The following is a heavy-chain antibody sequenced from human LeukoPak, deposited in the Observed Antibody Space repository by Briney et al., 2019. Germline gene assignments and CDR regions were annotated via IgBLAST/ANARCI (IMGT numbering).Heavy chain of an antibody. J-gene: IGHJ4*02. Sequence: GGSLRLSCAASGFSFSVYWMHWVRQAPGKGPVWVSRIKTDGSITDYADFVKGRFTISRDNAKNSLSLQMNSLRVEDTAVYYCARAAKFEFYFDYWGQGTLVTVSS. CDR3: ARAAKFEFYFDY. CDR1: GFSFSVYW. CDR2: IKTDGSIT. D-gene: IGHD3-10*01. V-gene: IGHV3-74*01.